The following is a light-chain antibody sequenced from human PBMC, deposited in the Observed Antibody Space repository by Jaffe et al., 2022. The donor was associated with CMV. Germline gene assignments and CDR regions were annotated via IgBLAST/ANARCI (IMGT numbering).Light chain of an antibody. CDR3: NSRDIYGNRLV. Sequence: SSELTQDPAVSVALGQTVRLTCQGDSLRSYFPSWYQQKPGQAPVVVIYGGNNRPSGIPHRFSGSASGNTASLTITGAQAEDEADYYCNSRDIYGNRLVFAGGTKLTVL. J-gene: IGLJ3*02. V-gene: IGLV3-19*01. CDR1: SLRSYF. CDR2: GGN.